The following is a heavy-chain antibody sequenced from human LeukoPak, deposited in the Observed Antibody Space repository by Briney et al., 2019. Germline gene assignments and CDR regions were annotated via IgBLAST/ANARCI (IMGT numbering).Heavy chain of an antibody. CDR2: IYSDGST. CDR1: EFTVSSNY. J-gene: IGHJ6*02. D-gene: IGHD6-6*01. CDR3: ARGSPETTIAAPIWPYYYGMDV. Sequence: GGSLRLSCAASEFTVSSNYMTWVRQAPGKGLEWVSVIYSDGSTYYADSVKGRFTISRDYSKNTVYLQMNNLRADDSAVYYCARGSPETTIAAPIWPYYYGMDVWGQGTTVTVSS. V-gene: IGHV3-53*01.